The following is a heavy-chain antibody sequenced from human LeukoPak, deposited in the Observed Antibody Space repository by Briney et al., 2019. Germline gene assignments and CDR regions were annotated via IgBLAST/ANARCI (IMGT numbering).Heavy chain of an antibody. CDR3: AREMYYYDSSGYHYYGMDV. CDR2: IYYSGGT. V-gene: IGHV4-59*12. D-gene: IGHD3-22*01. J-gene: IGHJ6*02. CDR1: GGSISSYY. Sequence: SETLSLTCTVSGGSISSYYWSWIRQTPGKGQEWIGDIYYSGGTNYNPSLKSRVTISVDKSKNQFSLKLSSVTAADTAVYYCAREMYYYDSSGYHYYGMDVWGQGTTVTVSS.